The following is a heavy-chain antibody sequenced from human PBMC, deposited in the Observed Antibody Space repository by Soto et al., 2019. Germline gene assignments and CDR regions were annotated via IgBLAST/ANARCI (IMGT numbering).Heavy chain of an antibody. V-gene: IGHV4-59*01. Sequence: PSETLFLTCTISGGSFNNDYLTWMRQSPGKGLECIGYIFHSGITDYNPSVKSRVTISIDKSKNLFSLKLTSVTAADTAVYYCARDRYFYDSAGYYRTLDSWGQGILVTVYS. CDR1: GGSFNNDY. J-gene: IGHJ5*01. D-gene: IGHD3-22*01. CDR3: ARDRYFYDSAGYYRTLDS. CDR2: IFHSGIT.